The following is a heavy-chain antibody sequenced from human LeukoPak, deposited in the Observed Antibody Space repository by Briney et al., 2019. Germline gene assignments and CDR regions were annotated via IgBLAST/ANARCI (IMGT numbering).Heavy chain of an antibody. CDR1: GFTFRSNW. CDR3: AKYNDYDFDY. CDR2: INQDGSQT. Sequence: GGSLRLSCAASGFTFRSNWMSWVRQAPGKGLEWVAKINQDGSQTKYADSVKGRFTISRDNAKNSLHLQMNSLRADDTAVYYCAKYNDYDFDYWGQGTLVTVSP. J-gene: IGHJ4*02. V-gene: IGHV3-7*01. D-gene: IGHD4-17*01.